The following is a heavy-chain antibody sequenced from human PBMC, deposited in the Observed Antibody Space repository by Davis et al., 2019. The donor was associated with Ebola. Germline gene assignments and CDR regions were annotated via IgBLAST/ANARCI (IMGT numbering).Heavy chain of an antibody. J-gene: IGHJ6*02. D-gene: IGHD6-19*01. CDR2: ISSSSSTI. V-gene: IGHV3-48*01. CDR3: ARAPGYSSGWRVGMDV. Sequence: GESLKISCAASGFTFSSYSMNWVRQAPGKGLEWVSYISSSSSTIYYADSVKGRFTISRDNSKNTLYLQMNSLRAEDTAVYYCARAPGYSSGWRVGMDVWGQGTTVTVSS. CDR1: GFTFSSYS.